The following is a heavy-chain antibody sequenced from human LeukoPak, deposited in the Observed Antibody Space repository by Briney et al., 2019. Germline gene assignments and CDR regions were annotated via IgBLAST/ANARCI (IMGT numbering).Heavy chain of an antibody. CDR3: ARVWYGDYEYYFDY. Sequence: SETLSLTCAVYGGTFSGYYWSWIRQPPGKGLEWIGEINHSGSTKYNPSLKSRVTISVDTSKNQFSLKLSSVTAADTAVYYCARVWYGDYEYYFDYWGQGTLVTVSS. J-gene: IGHJ4*02. CDR2: INHSGST. V-gene: IGHV4-34*01. D-gene: IGHD4-17*01. CDR1: GGTFSGYY.